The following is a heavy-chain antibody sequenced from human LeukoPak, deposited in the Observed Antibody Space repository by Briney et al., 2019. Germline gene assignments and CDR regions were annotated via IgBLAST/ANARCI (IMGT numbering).Heavy chain of an antibody. Sequence: GGSLRLSCAASGFTFSDYYMTWIRQAPGKGLEWVSYISSSSSTIYYADSVKGRFTISRDNAKNSLFLQMNSLRVEDTSIYYCARALVSGGGDLVYWGQGTLVTVSS. V-gene: IGHV3-11*04. D-gene: IGHD2-21*02. CDR3: ARALVSGGGDLVY. J-gene: IGHJ4*02. CDR2: ISSSSSTI. CDR1: GFTFSDYY.